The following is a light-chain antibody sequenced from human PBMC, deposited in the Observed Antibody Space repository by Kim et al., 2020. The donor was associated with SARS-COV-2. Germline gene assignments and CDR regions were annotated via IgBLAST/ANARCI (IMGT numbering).Light chain of an antibody. CDR1: HSMSSS. J-gene: IGKJ5*01. Sequence: SLTPWKRATPSCTTRHSMSSSLAWYQQKPGQAPRVLIYGASARATGIPARFSGSGSGTEFTLTISNVQSEDFAVYYCQQYAYWRAFGQGTRLEIK. V-gene: IGKV3-15*01. CDR2: GAS. CDR3: QQYAYWRA.